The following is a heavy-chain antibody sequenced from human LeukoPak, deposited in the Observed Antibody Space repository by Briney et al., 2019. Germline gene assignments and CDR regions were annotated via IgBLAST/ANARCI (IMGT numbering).Heavy chain of an antibody. CDR1: GGTFSSYA. J-gene: IGHJ4*02. D-gene: IGHD3-22*01. CDR2: IIPIFGTA. CDR3: VSHYYDSRGYYYGFDY. V-gene: IGHV1-69*13. Sequence: SVKVSCKASGGTFSSYAISWVRQAPGQGLEWMGGIIPIFGTANYAQKFQGRVTITADESTSTAYMELSSLRSDDTAVYYCVSHYYDSRGYYYGFDYWGQGTLVTVSS.